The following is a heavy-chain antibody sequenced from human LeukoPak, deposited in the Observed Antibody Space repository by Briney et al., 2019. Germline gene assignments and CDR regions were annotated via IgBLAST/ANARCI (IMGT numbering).Heavy chain of an antibody. J-gene: IGHJ2*01. CDR2: ITSSSTYI. V-gene: IGHV3-21*01. CDR1: GFTFNNYN. CDR3: ARDDIVVVVAATRFSRYFDL. D-gene: IGHD2-15*01. Sequence: GGSLRLSCAASGFTFNNYNMNWVRQAPGKGLEWVSSITSSSTYIYYADSVKGRFTISRDNAKNSLYLQMNSLRAEDTAVYYCARDDIVVVVAATRFSRYFDLWGRGTLVTVSS.